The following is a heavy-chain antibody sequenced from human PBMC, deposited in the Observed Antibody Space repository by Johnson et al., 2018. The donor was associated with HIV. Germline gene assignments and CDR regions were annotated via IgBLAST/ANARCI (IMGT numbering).Heavy chain of an antibody. CDR1: GFTFDDYG. CDR3: ASLVGSSSGEAFDI. D-gene: IGHD6-6*01. J-gene: IGHJ3*02. Sequence: VQLVESRGGVVRPGGSLRLSCAASGFTFDDYGMSWVRQAPGKGLEWVSAISYSGSSTYYADSVKGRFTISRDNSKNTLYLQMNSLRAEDTAVYYCASLVGSSSGEAFDIWGQGTMVTVSS. CDR2: ISYSGSST. V-gene: IGHV3-23*04.